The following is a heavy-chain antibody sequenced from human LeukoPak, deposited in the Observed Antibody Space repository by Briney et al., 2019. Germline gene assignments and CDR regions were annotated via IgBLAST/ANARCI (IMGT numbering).Heavy chain of an antibody. J-gene: IGHJ3*02. CDR2: ISSSSSYI. CDR1: GFTFSSYS. CDR3: ARVKATDDAFDI. Sequence: GGSLRLSCAASGFTFSSYSMNWVRQAPGKGLEWVSSISSSSSYIYYADSVKGRFTISRDNAKNSLYLQMNSLRAEDTAVYYCARVKATDDAFDIWGQGTMVTVSS. V-gene: IGHV3-21*01.